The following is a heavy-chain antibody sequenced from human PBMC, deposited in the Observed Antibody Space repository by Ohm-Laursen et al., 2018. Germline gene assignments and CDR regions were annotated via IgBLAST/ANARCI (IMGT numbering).Heavy chain of an antibody. V-gene: IGHV4-34*01. Sequence: TLSLTWAVYGGSFSDYYWSWIRQPPGKGLEWIGEINHSGITNYNPSLKSRVTISVDTSKNQFSLKLSSVTAADTAVYYCARNVSDYWGQGTLVTVSS. CDR1: GGSFSDYY. J-gene: IGHJ4*02. CDR2: INHSGIT. CDR3: ARNVSDY.